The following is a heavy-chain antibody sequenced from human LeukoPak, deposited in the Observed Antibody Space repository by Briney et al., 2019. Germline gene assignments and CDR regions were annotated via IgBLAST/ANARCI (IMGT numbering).Heavy chain of an antibody. J-gene: IGHJ4*02. CDR2: IKHDGSEKQDGSKK. CDR1: GFTFSQYW. Sequence: PGGSLRLSCAASGFTFSQYWMSWVRQAPGKGLEWVANIKHDGSEKQDGSKKNYVDSVKGRFTISRDNAKNTLYLQMNSLRAEDTAVYYCAKAPLYDDYVWGSYGIDYWGQGTLVTVSS. V-gene: IGHV3-7*01. D-gene: IGHD3-16*01. CDR3: AKAPLYDDYVWGSYGIDY.